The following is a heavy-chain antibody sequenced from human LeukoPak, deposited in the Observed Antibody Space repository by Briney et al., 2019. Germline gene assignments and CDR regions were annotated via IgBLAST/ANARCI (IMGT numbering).Heavy chain of an antibody. Sequence: KSSETLSLTCTVSGGSISSDYWSWIRQPPGKGLEWIGYIYYGGIANYTPSLKSRLTISLDTSKNQFSLKLNSVTAADTAVYYCARRHHNWDYWGQGTLVTVSS. D-gene: IGHD5-24*01. CDR2: IYYGGIA. V-gene: IGHV4-59*08. CDR1: GGSISSDY. CDR3: ARRHHNWDY. J-gene: IGHJ4*02.